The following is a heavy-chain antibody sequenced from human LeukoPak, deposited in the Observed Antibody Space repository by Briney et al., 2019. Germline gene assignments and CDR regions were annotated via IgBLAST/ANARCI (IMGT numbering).Heavy chain of an antibody. CDR2: ISGSGGST. J-gene: IGHJ4*02. D-gene: IGHD2-15*01. Sequence: GGSLRLSCAASGFTFSSYAMSWVRQAPGKGLEWVSTISGSGGSTYYADSVKGRFTISRDNSKNTLYLQMNSLRAEDTAVYYCAKAEGYCSGGSCYPFFDYWGQGTLVTVSS. CDR1: GFTFSSYA. CDR3: AKAEGYCSGGSCYPFFDY. V-gene: IGHV3-23*01.